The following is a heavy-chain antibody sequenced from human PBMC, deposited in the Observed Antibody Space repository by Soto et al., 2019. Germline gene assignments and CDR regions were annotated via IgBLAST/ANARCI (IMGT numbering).Heavy chain of an antibody. J-gene: IGHJ4*02. V-gene: IGHV4-31*03. D-gene: IGHD2-2*02. Sequence: SETLSLTCTVSGGSISSAAYYWSWIRQHPGKGLEWIVYISHSGSTYYNPSLKSRVIISVDTSKNQFSLSLTSVTAADTAVYYCAREYTYGSNFFDCWGQGALVTVSS. CDR3: AREYTYGSNFFDC. CDR2: ISHSGST. CDR1: GGSISSAAYY.